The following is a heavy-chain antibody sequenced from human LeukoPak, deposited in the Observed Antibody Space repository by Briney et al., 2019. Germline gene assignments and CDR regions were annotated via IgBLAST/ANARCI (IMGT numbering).Heavy chain of an antibody. CDR1: GYTLTELS. V-gene: IGHV1-24*01. CDR3: ATDRYSSGWSFHTFFS. CDR2: FDPEDGET. Sequence: GASVKVSCKVSGYTLTELSMHWVRQAPGKGLEWMGGFDPEDGETIYAQKFQGRVTMTEDTSTDTAYMELSSLRSEDTAVYYCATDRYSSGWSFHTFFSWGQGTLVTVSS. D-gene: IGHD6-19*01. J-gene: IGHJ5*02.